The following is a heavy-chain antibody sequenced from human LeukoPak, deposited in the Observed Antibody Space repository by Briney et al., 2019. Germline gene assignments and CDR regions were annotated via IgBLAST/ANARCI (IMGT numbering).Heavy chain of an antibody. CDR2: IYYSGST. J-gene: IGHJ4*02. Sequence: SQTLSLTCTVSGDSISSGDYYWAWVRQHPGKGLEWIGCIYYSGSTYYNLSLKSRVIISADTSKNHFSLKLSSVTAADTAVYYCARVREATIAPFFDYWGQGILVTVSS. V-gene: IGHV4-31*03. CDR1: GDSISSGDYY. D-gene: IGHD6-13*01. CDR3: ARVREATIAPFFDY.